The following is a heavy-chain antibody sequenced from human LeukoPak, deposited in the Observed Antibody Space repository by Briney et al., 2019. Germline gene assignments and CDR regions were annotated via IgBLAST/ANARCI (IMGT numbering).Heavy chain of an antibody. CDR3: ARARGNTYGYFEY. V-gene: IGHV3-74*01. CDR1: GLILSGYW. Sequence: GGSLRLSCAASGLILSGYWMHWVRQAPGKGLVWVSRINGDASSTSYADSVKGRFTISRDNAKSTLYLQMNSLRVEDTAVYYCARARGNTYGYFEYWGQRTLVTVSS. J-gene: IGHJ4*02. D-gene: IGHD5-18*01. CDR2: INGDASST.